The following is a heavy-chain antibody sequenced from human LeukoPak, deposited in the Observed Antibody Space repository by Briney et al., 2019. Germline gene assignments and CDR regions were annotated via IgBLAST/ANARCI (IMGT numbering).Heavy chain of an antibody. J-gene: IGHJ3*02. CDR2: FSSSGAI. D-gene: IGHD3-10*01. CDR1: GFTFSNYG. CDR3: ARRYGSGNYYTFDI. Sequence: GGSLRLSCAAPGFTFSNYGMNWVRQAPGKGLEWVSYFSSSGAINYADSVKGRFTISRDNAKSSLFLQMNSLRAEDTAVYYCARRYGSGNYYTFDIWGQGTMVTVSS. V-gene: IGHV3-48*01.